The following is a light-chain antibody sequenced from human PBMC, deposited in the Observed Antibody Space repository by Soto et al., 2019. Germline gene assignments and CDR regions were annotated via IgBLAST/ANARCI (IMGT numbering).Light chain of an antibody. Sequence: EIVLTQSPGTLSVSPGERANLSCRASQSVSTNLAWFQQKPGQAPRLLIYAASTRATGIPARFSGSGSGTEFTLTISSLQSEDFAVYYCQQYNNWPYTFGQGTKLEIK. V-gene: IGKV3-15*01. CDR1: QSVSTN. J-gene: IGKJ2*01. CDR3: QQYNNWPYT. CDR2: AAS.